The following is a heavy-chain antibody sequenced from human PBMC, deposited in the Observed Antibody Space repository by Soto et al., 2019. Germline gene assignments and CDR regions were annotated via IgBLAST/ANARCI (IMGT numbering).Heavy chain of an antibody. CDR1: GYTFTSYG. D-gene: IGHD3-22*01. CDR3: ASYDSSGYYFDY. J-gene: IGHJ4*02. Sequence: GASVKVSCKASGYTFTSYGISWVRQAPGQGLEWMGWISAYNGNTNYAQKLKGRVTMTTDTSTSTAYMELRSLRSDDTAVYYCASYDSSGYYFDYWGQGTLVTVSS. V-gene: IGHV1-18*01. CDR2: ISAYNGNT.